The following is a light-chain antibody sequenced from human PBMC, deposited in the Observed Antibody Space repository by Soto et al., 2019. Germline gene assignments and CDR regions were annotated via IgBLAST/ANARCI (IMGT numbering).Light chain of an antibody. CDR3: QQYRSSPLT. CDR1: QSVSRCY. J-gene: IGKJ4*01. Sequence: EIVLTQSPGTLSLSPGERATLSCRASQSVSRCYLAWFQQKPGQAPRLLIYGASSRATGIPDRFSGSGSGTDFTLTISRLEPEDCAVYYCQQYRSSPLTFGGGTKVEIK. CDR2: GAS. V-gene: IGKV3-20*01.